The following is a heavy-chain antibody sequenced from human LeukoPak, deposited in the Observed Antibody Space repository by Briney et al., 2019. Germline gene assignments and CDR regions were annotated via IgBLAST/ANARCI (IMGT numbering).Heavy chain of an antibody. V-gene: IGHV4-59*01. CDR2: ICYSGST. J-gene: IGHJ4*02. D-gene: IGHD3-16*01. CDR3: AGESAKIWGGGYYFDY. CDR1: GGSISSYY. Sequence: SETLSLTSTVSGGSISSYYWSWIRQPPGKGLEWIGYICYSGSTNYNPSLKSRVTISVDTSKNQFSLKLSSVTAADTAVYYCAGESAKIWGGGYYFDYWGQGTLVTVSS.